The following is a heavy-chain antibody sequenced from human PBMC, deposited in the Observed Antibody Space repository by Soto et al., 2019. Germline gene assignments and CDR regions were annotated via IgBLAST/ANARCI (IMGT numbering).Heavy chain of an antibody. D-gene: IGHD6-19*01. CDR3: AKDSHSSGWPYYFDY. CDR2: ISGSGGST. J-gene: IGHJ4*02. CDR1: GFTFSSYA. Sequence: GGSLRLSCAASGFTFSSYAMSWVRQAPGKGLEWVSAISGSGGSTYYADSVKGRFTISRDNSKNTLYLQMNSLRAEDTAVYYCAKDSHSSGWPYYFDYWGQGTLVTVSS. V-gene: IGHV3-23*01.